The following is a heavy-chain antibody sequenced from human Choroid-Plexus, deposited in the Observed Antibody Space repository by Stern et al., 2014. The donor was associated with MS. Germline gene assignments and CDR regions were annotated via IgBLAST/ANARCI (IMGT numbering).Heavy chain of an antibody. CDR3: AKDRQYLTYFFDH. CDR1: GFTFGSCA. J-gene: IGHJ5*02. Sequence: VQLVESGGGVVQPGRPLRLSCAASGFTFGSCAMHWVRQAPGKGLEWVAGVSYDGSNKYYADSVKGHFTVSRDKSQNTLYMQMSSLRAEDTAVYYCAKDRQYLTYFFDHWGQGSMVTVSS. V-gene: IGHV3-30*18. D-gene: IGHD2-8*01. CDR2: VSYDGSNK.